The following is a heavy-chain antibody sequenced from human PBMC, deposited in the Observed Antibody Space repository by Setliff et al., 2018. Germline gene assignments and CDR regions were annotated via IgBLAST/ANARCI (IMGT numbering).Heavy chain of an antibody. Sequence: PSETLSLTCTVSGDSISSTSYQWGWVRQPPGKGLEWIGSIYYTGTAYYNPSLKSRVTISVDTSKNQFSLRVTSLAATDTALYFCARHEFVGGYYGSVTYRHFDYWGQGISVTVSS. CDR2: IYYTGTA. J-gene: IGHJ4*02. CDR1: GDSISSTSYQ. D-gene: IGHD3-10*01. CDR3: ARHEFVGGYYGSVTYRHFDY. V-gene: IGHV4-39*01.